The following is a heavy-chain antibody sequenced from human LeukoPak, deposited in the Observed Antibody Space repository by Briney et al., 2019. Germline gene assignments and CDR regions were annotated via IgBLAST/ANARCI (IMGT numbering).Heavy chain of an antibody. CDR3: ARFLGYSSSSGYFDY. Sequence: SETLSLTCTVSGGSISSGSYYWSWIRQPAGKGLEWIGRIYTSGSTNYNPSLKSRVTMSVDTSKNQFSLKLSSVTAADTAVYYCARFLGYSSSSGYFDYWGQGTLVTVSS. CDR2: IYTSGST. J-gene: IGHJ4*02. CDR1: GGSISSGSYY. D-gene: IGHD6-6*01. V-gene: IGHV4-61*02.